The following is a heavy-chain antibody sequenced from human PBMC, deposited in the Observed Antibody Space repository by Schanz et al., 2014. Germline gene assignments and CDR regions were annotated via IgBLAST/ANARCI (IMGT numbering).Heavy chain of an antibody. D-gene: IGHD3-10*01. Sequence: QVQLVQSGGEVKKPGASATVSCKASGYTFNNHGISWVRQAPGQGLEWMGWISVYHGHTNYAEKVHGRVTMTTDTSTSTAYMEVSGLRSEDTAVYYCATNSPFRMVRGSNAFDAWGQGTMVTVSS. CDR1: GYTFNNHG. J-gene: IGHJ3*01. V-gene: IGHV1-18*01. CDR3: ATNSPFRMVRGSNAFDA. CDR2: ISVYHGHT.